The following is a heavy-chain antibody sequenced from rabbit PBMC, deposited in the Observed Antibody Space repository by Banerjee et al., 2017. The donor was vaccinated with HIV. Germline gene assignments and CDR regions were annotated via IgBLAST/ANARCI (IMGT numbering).Heavy chain of an antibody. Sequence: QEQLEESGGDLVKPEGSLTLTCTASGFSFSNNYVMCWVRQAPGKGLEWIGCIYPDYGSTDYASWVNGRFTISKTSSTTVTLQMTSLTAADTATYFCARERYSYDDYGDVDLWGPGTLVTVS. V-gene: IGHV1S45*01. CDR2: IYPDYGST. CDR3: ARERYSYDDYGDVDL. D-gene: IGHD2-1*01. J-gene: IGHJ4*01. CDR1: GFSFSNNYV.